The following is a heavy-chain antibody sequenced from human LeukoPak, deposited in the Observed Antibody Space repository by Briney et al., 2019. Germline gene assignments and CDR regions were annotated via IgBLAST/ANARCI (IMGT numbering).Heavy chain of an antibody. CDR2: IYYSGST. CDR1: GGSISSYY. D-gene: IGHD2-15*01. CDR3: ARVTGYVIEDNFDY. Sequence: SETLSLTCIVSGGSISSYYWSWIRQPPGKGLEWIGYIYYSGSTNYNPSLKSRATISVDTSKNQFSLKLRSVTAADTAVYYCARVTGYVIEDNFDYWGQGTLVTVSS. V-gene: IGHV4-59*01. J-gene: IGHJ4*02.